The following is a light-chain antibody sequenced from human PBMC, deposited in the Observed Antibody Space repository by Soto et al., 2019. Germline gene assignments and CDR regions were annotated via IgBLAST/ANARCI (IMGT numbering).Light chain of an antibody. CDR2: HAS. CDR3: QQVESYPNT. Sequence: IQLTQSPSSLSATVGDRVTLTCRASQDIGTYLAWYQQKPGKAPKVLIYHASTLQSGVPSRFSGSGSGTDFTLTISSLQPEDFATYYCQQVESYPNTCVRGTRLDIK. V-gene: IGKV1-9*01. J-gene: IGKJ5*01. CDR1: QDIGTY.